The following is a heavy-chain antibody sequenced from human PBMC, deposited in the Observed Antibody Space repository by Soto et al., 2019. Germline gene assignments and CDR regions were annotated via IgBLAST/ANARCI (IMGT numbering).Heavy chain of an antibody. V-gene: IGHV4-30-4*01. J-gene: IGHJ4*02. D-gene: IGHD1-20*01. CDR2: IYYSGST. CDR1: GGSISSGAYY. Sequence: SETLSLTCTVSGGSISSGAYYWSRIREPPGKGLEWIGYIYYSGSTYYNPSLKSRVTISVDTSKNQFSLKLSSVTAADTAVYYCAREVYNWNDAAFDYWGQGTLVTVSS. CDR3: AREVYNWNDAAFDY.